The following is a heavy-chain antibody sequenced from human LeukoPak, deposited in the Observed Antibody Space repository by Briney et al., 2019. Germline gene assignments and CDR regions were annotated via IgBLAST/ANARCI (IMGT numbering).Heavy chain of an antibody. D-gene: IGHD3-22*01. Sequence: SETLSLTCAVYGGSFSGYYWSWIRQPPGKGLEWIGEINHSGSTNYNPSLKSRVTISVDTSKNQFSLKLSSVTAADTAVYYCARADTMIAFDYWGQGTLVTVSS. V-gene: IGHV4-34*01. CDR2: INHSGST. CDR1: GGSFSGYY. J-gene: IGHJ4*02. CDR3: ARADTMIAFDY.